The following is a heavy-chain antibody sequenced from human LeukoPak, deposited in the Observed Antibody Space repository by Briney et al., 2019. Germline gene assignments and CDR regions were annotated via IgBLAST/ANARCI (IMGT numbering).Heavy chain of an antibody. V-gene: IGHV3-7*03. CDR3: ARGGGLDL. D-gene: IGHD3-16*01. CDR1: GFTFSSYW. Sequence: TGGSLRLSCAASGFTFSSYWMNWARQAPGKGLEWVASINHNGNVNYYVDSVKGRFTISRDNAKNSLYLQMSNLRAEDTAVYFCARGGGLDLWGQGATVTVSS. J-gene: IGHJ6*02. CDR2: INHNGNVN.